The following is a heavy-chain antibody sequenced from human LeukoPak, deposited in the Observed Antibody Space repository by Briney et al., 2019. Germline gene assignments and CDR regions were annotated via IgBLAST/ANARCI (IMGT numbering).Heavy chain of an antibody. J-gene: IGHJ4*02. V-gene: IGHV1-18*01. D-gene: IGHD3-10*01. CDR3: AGTEITMVRGVNLNDY. CDR2: ISAYNGNT. CDR1: GYTFTSYG. Sequence: GASVKASCKASGYTFTSYGISWVRQAPGQGLEWMGWISAYNGNTNYVQKLQGRVTMTTDTSTSTAYMELRSLRSDDTAVYYCAGTEITMVRGVNLNDYWGQGTLVTVSS.